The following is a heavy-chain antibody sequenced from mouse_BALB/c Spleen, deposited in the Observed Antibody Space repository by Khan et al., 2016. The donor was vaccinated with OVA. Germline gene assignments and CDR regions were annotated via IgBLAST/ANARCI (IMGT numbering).Heavy chain of an antibody. J-gene: IGHJ3*01. CDR2: INPGSGGT. D-gene: IGHD2-3*01. CDR3: AGGFYGGYLAVFDY. V-gene: IGHV1-54*01. Sequence: VELVESGSELVRPGTSVKVSCKASGYAFTHYLIEWLKQRPGQGLEWIGVINPGSGGTNYNEKFEGKATLTADNSSSTAYMHLSRLTSDDSAVSFCAGGFYGGYLAVFDYWGQGTLVTVSA. CDR1: GYAFTHYL.